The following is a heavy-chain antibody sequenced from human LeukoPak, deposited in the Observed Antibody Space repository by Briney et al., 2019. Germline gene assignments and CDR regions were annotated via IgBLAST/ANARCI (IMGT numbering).Heavy chain of an antibody. J-gene: IGHJ5*02. V-gene: IGHV3-30*02. CDR2: IRHDGSNK. D-gene: IGHD3-9*01. CDR1: GFTFGTYW. Sequence: PGGSLRLSCAASGFTFGTYWMSWVRQAPGKGLEWVAFIRHDGSNKYYADSVKGRFTISRDSSENTLYLQMSSLRPEDTAVYYCAKDVGNDLTGYYNWFDPWGQGTLVTVSS. CDR3: AKDVGNDLTGYYNWFDP.